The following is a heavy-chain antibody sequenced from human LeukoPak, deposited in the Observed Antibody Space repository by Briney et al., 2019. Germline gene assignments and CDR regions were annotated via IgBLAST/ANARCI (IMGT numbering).Heavy chain of an antibody. Sequence: SETLSLTCTVSGGSVTSYYWSWIRQPPGKGLEWIGNIHYSGSSGSTNYNPSLKSRVTTSVDTSTNQLSPRLSSVTAADTAVYYCARVSDLAAAGTYDYWGQGTLVTVSS. CDR1: GGSVTSYY. CDR2: IHYSGSSGST. D-gene: IGHD6-13*01. V-gene: IGHV4-59*02. J-gene: IGHJ4*02. CDR3: ARVSDLAAAGTYDY.